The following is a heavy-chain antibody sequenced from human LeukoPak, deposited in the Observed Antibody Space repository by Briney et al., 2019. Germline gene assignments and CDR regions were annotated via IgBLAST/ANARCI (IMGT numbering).Heavy chain of an antibody. Sequence: SETLSLTCAVYGGSFSGYYWSWIRQPPGKGLEWIGEINHSGSTNYNPSLKSRVTISVDTSKNQFSLKLSSVTAADTAVYYCARASPHYDILTGYLGLDYWGQGTLVTVSS. D-gene: IGHD3-9*01. CDR2: INHSGST. CDR1: GGSFSGYY. V-gene: IGHV4-34*01. J-gene: IGHJ4*02. CDR3: ARASPHYDILTGYLGLDY.